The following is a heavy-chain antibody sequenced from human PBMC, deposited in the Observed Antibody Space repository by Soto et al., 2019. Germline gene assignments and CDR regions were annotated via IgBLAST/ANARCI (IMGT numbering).Heavy chain of an antibody. J-gene: IGHJ5*02. CDR1: GDSMTSSSYY. CDR2: IYYSERTSYNSGSA. CDR3: ARHTRNQFDP. Sequence: SETLSLTCTVSGDSMTSSSYYWGWIRQPPGKGLEWIGSIYYSERTSYNSGSAYYSPSLKSRVTISGDTSKSQFSLKLSSVTAADTAVYYCARHTRNQFDPWGQGTLVTVSS. V-gene: IGHV4-39*01.